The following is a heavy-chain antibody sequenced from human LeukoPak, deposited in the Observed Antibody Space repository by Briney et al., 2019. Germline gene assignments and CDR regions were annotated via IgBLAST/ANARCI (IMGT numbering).Heavy chain of an antibody. Sequence: GGSLRLSCAASGFTFSSYSMNWVRQAPGKGLEWVSSISSSSSYIYYADSVKGRFTISRGNAKNSLYLQMNSLRAEDTAVYYCARATTLGPAAMIEGAFDIWGQGTMVTVSS. D-gene: IGHD2-2*01. V-gene: IGHV3-21*01. J-gene: IGHJ3*02. CDR1: GFTFSSYS. CDR2: ISSSSSYI. CDR3: ARATTLGPAAMIEGAFDI.